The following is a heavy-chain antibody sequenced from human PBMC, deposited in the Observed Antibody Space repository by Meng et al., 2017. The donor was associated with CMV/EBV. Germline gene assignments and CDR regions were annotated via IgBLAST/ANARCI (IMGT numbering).Heavy chain of an antibody. V-gene: IGHV4-39*07. CDR1: GGSISSSSYY. CDR3: ARLPPPLGYCSSTSCYNPQDAFDI. D-gene: IGHD2-2*02. CDR2: IYYSGST. Sequence: GSLRLSCTVSGGSISSSSYYWGWIRKPPGKGLEWIGSIYYSGSTYYNPSLKSRVTISVDTSKNQFSLKLSSVTAADTAVYYCARLPPPLGYCSSTSCYNPQDAFDIWGQGTMVTVSS. J-gene: IGHJ3*02.